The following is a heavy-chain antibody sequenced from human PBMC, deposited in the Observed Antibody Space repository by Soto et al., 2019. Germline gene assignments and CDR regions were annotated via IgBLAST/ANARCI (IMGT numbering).Heavy chain of an antibody. CDR2: INAGNGNT. Sequence: QVQLVQSGAEEKKPGASVKVSCKASGYTFTSYAMHWVRQAPGQRLEWMGWINAGNGNTKYSQKFQGRVTITTDTSASRAYMELSSLRSEDTAVYYCAGSSGYYLSDDYWGQRTLVSVAS. D-gene: IGHD3-22*01. J-gene: IGHJ4*02. CDR1: GYTFTSYA. V-gene: IGHV1-3*05. CDR3: AGSSGYYLSDDY.